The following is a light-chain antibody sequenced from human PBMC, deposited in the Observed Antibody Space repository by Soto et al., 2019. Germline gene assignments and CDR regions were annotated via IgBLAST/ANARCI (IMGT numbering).Light chain of an antibody. CDR2: GAS. Sequence: EIVMTQSPATLSVYTGGRATLSCRASQNVRSYLAWYQQKPGQAPSVLIYGASTRATGVPARFSGSGSGTEFTLTISSLQSEDFAVYYCQQYYNWPRTFCQVTIVDIK. V-gene: IGKV3-15*01. CDR3: QQYYNWPRT. CDR1: QNVRSY. J-gene: IGKJ1*01.